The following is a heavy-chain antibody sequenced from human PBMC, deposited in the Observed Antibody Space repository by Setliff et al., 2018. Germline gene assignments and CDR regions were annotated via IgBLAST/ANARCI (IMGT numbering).Heavy chain of an antibody. CDR2: ISHTGST. D-gene: IGHD2-21*01. V-gene: IGHV4-34*01. Sequence: SETLSLTCVVDGMSFSEHYWAWIRQSPGKGLEWIGEISHTGSTNYNPSLKSRVTMSVDTSKNQFSLKLSSVTAADTAVYYCARGLEGEDYWGQGTLVTVSS. CDR3: ARGLEGEDY. J-gene: IGHJ4*02. CDR1: GMSFSEHY.